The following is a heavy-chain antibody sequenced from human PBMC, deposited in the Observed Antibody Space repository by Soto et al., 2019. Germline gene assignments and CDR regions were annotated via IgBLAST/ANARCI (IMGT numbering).Heavy chain of an antibody. J-gene: IGHJ6*02. Sequence: GSLRLSCAASGFTFSSYSMNWVRQAPGKGLEWVSSISSSSSYIYYADSVKGRFTISRDNAKNSLYLQMNSLRAEDTAVYYCASASRGYYYGMDVWGQGTTVTVSS. CDR1: GFTFSSYS. CDR3: ASASRGYYYGMDV. CDR2: ISSSSSYI. V-gene: IGHV3-21*01.